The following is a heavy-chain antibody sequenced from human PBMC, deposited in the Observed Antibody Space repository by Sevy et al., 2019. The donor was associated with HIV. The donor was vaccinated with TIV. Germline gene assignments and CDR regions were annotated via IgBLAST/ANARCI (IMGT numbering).Heavy chain of an antibody. Sequence: ASVKVSCKASGGTFSNYAISWVRQAPGQGLEWMGGIIPIFGTANYAQKFQGRVTITADESTTTAYMDLSSLRFEDTAVYYCARDHCSGGSCYYFDYWGQGTLVTVSS. D-gene: IGHD2-15*01. CDR2: IIPIFGTA. J-gene: IGHJ4*02. V-gene: IGHV1-69*13. CDR1: GGTFSNYA. CDR3: ARDHCSGGSCYYFDY.